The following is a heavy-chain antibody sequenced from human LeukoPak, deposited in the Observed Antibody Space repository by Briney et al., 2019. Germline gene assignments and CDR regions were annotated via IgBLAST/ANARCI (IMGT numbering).Heavy chain of an antibody. V-gene: IGHV1-69*05. Sequence: SVKVSCKASGGTFSSYAISWVRQAPGQGLEWMGGIIPIFGTANYAQKFQGRVTIPTDESTSTAYMELSSLRSEDTAVYYCSRDGGRFGGLYYYYYYYMDVWGKGTTVTVSS. CDR3: SRDGGRFGGLYYYYYYYMDV. J-gene: IGHJ6*03. D-gene: IGHD3-10*01. CDR2: IIPIFGTA. CDR1: GGTFSSYA.